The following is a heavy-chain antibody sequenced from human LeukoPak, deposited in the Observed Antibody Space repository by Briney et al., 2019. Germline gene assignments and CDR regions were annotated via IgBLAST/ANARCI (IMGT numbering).Heavy chain of an antibody. V-gene: IGHV4-59*08. Sequence: SETLSLTCTVSGGSISSYYWSWIRQPPGKGLEWIGYIYYSGSTYYNPSLKSRVTISVDTSKNQFSLKLSSVTAADTAVYYCASVPVVVPAAIDDAFDIWGQGTMVTVSS. D-gene: IGHD2-2*02. CDR2: IYYSGST. J-gene: IGHJ3*02. CDR3: ASVPVVVPAAIDDAFDI. CDR1: GGSISSYY.